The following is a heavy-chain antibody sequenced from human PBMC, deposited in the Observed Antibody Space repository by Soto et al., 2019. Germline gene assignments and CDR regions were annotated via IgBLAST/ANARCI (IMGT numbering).Heavy chain of an antibody. CDR2: IFSDNER. Sequence: SGPTLVNPTETLTLTCTVSGFSLTTGKMGVSWIRQPPGKALEWLAHIFSDNERSYSASLQGRLTISKDTSGSQVVLSMTNVDPVDTATYYCARMNVDSYQFYYAMDVWGQGTTVTVSS. CDR3: ARMNVDSYQFYYAMDV. J-gene: IGHJ6*02. V-gene: IGHV2-26*01. D-gene: IGHD4-17*01. CDR1: GFSLTTGKMG.